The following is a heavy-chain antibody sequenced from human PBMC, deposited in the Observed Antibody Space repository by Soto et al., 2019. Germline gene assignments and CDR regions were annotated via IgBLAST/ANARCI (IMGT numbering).Heavy chain of an antibody. V-gene: IGHV3-74*01. D-gene: IGHD1-26*01. Sequence: EVQLVESGGGLVQPGGSLRLSCAASGFTVSTYSMHWVRQAPGKGPVWVSRISSDGSVTDYAGSEKGRFTIARADAKNTLYLQMNSLRAEDPAVYDCASAMTSVGATTKGDYWGQGTLVTVSS. CDR2: ISSDGSVT. J-gene: IGHJ4*02. CDR3: ASAMTSVGATTKGDY. CDR1: GFTVSTYS.